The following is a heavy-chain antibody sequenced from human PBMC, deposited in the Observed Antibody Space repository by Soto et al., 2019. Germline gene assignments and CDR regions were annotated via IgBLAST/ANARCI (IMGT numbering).Heavy chain of an antibody. D-gene: IGHD3-16*01. CDR2: IYYSGST. V-gene: IGHV4-39*02. CDR1: GCSVSSSSCY. Sequence: SETLSLTCTVSGCSVSSSSCYWGWIRQPPGKGLEWIGSIYYSGSTYYNPSLKSRVTISVDTSKNQFSLKLSSVTAADTAVYYCARERGGAYVDYWGQGTLVTAPQ. J-gene: IGHJ4*02. CDR3: ARERGGAYVDY.